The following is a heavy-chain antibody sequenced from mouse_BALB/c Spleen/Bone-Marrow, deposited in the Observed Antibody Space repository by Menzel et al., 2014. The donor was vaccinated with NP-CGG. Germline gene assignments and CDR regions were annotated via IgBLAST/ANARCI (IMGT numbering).Heavy chain of an antibody. D-gene: IGHD2-3*01. Sequence: VKLMESGAELVRPGSSVKISCKASGYAFSSYWMNWVKQRPGQGLEWIGQIYPGDGDINYNGKFKGKATLTSDKSSSTAYMQLSSLTSEDSAVYFCARLDGYYPYYAMDYWGQGTSVTVSS. J-gene: IGHJ4*01. CDR2: IYPGDGDI. V-gene: IGHV1-80*01. CDR3: ARLDGYYPYYAMDY. CDR1: GYAFSSYW.